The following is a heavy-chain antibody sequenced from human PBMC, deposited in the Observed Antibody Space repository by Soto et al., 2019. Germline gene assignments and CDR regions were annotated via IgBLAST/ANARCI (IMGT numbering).Heavy chain of an antibody. CDR3: ARGVAGSGFDL. CDR1: GDSVSSNTAA. CDR2: TYYRSNWRH. D-gene: IGHD6-19*01. V-gene: IGHV6-1*01. J-gene: IGHJ4*02. Sequence: ISGDSVSSNTAAWNWIRSSPSRGLEWLGRTYYRSNWRHDYAVSVKSRITVNSDTSRNHFSLQLNSVTPDDTAMYYCARGVAGSGFDLWGQGTLVTVSS.